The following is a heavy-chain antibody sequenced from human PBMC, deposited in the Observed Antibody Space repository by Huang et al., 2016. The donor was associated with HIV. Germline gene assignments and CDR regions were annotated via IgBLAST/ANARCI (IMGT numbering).Heavy chain of an antibody. CDR3: VRDPRIQSWLNYFDY. Sequence: EVQLVESGGGLVQPGGSLRLSCAASGFTFSRYWMHWVRQAPGKGLVWVSRIKSDGSSSGYADSVKGRFTISRDNAKNTLYLQMNSLRAEDTAVYYCVRDPRIQSWLNYFDYWGQGTLVSVSS. J-gene: IGHJ4*02. V-gene: IGHV3-74*01. CDR1: GFTFSRYW. CDR2: IKSDGSSS. D-gene: IGHD3-22*01.